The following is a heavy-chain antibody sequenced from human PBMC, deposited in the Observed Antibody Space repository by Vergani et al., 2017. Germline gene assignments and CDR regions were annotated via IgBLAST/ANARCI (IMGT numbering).Heavy chain of an antibody. CDR3: AGMEREGVLEWXFKY. CDR1: GYTFTSYG. J-gene: IGHJ4*02. V-gene: IGHV1-18*04. Sequence: QVQLVQSGAEVKKPGASVKVSCKASGYTFTSYGISWVRQAPGQGLEWMGWISAYNGNTNYAQKLQGRVTMTTDTSTSTAYMGLGILRSDDTAVCYCAGMEREGVLEWXFKYWGQGTLVTVSS. D-gene: IGHD3-3*01. CDR2: ISAYNGNT.